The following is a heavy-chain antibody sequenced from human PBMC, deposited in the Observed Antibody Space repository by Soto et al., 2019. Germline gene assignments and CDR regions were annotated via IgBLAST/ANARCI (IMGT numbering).Heavy chain of an antibody. J-gene: IGHJ3*02. CDR2: IYYSGST. CDR1: GGSISSYY. D-gene: IGHD2-15*01. Sequence: PSETLSLTCTVSGGSISSYYWSWIRQPPGKGLEWIGYIYYSGSTNYNPSLKSRVTISVDTSKNQFSLKLSSVTAADTAVYYCARDRGFSVVFDIWGQGTMVTVSS. CDR3: ARDRGFSVVFDI. V-gene: IGHV4-59*01.